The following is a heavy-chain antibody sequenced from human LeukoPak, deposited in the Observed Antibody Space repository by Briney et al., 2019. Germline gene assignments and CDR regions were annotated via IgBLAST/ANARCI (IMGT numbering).Heavy chain of an antibody. CDR2: ISYDGSNK. CDR3: AREGASGSYLVY. CDR1: GFTFSSYA. D-gene: IGHD1-26*01. V-gene: IGHV3-30-3*01. J-gene: IGHJ4*02. Sequence: GGSLRLSCAASGFTFSSYAMHWVRQAPGKGLEWVAVISYDGSNKYYADSVKGRFTISRDNSKNTLYLQMNSLRAEDTAVYYCAREGASGSYLVYWGQGTLVTVSS.